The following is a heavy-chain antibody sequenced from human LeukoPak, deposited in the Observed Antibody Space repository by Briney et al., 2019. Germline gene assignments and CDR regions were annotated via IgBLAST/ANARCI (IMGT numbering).Heavy chain of an antibody. D-gene: IGHD6-6*01. CDR3: ARDLGAAQFDP. V-gene: IGHV4-61*01. CDR1: GGSIRSIYYY. J-gene: IGHJ5*02. Sequence: SDTLSLTCTVSGGSIRSIYYYWGWIRQPPGKGLEWIGYIYYSGSTNYNPSLKSRVTISVDTSKNQFSLKLSSVTAADTAVYYCARDLGAAQFDPWGQGTLVTVSS. CDR2: IYYSGST.